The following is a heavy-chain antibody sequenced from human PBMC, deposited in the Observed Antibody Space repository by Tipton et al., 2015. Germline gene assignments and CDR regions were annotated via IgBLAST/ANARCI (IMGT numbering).Heavy chain of an antibody. Sequence: TLSLTCTVPGGSISRFYWSWIRQPPGKGLEWIGYIHSTGNSAYNPSLKSRVTISVDTSKNQFSLRLSSVTSADTAVYYCARGVGDFDYWGQGTLFTVSS. CDR2: IHSTGNS. J-gene: IGHJ4*02. V-gene: IGHV4-59*01. CDR1: GGSISRFY. D-gene: IGHD1-26*01. CDR3: ARGVGDFDY.